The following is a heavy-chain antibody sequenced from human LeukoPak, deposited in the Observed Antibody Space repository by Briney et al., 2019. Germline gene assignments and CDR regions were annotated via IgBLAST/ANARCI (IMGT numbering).Heavy chain of an antibody. D-gene: IGHD3-22*01. CDR2: FDPEDGET. Sequence: ASVKVSCKVSGYTLTELSMHWVRQAPGRGLEWMGGFDPEDGETIYAQKFQGRVTMTEDTSTDTAYMELSSLRSEDTAVYYCATKMIVRGGAFDIWGQGTMVTVSS. CDR3: ATKMIVRGGAFDI. V-gene: IGHV1-24*01. CDR1: GYTLTELS. J-gene: IGHJ3*02.